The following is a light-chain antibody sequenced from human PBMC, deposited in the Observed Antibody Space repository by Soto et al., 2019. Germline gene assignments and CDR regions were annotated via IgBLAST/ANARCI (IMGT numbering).Light chain of an antibody. Sequence: DIVMTQSPDSLAVSLGERAAINCKSSQSVLYSSNNKNYFAWYQQKPGQPPKLLIYWASTRESGVPDRFSGSGSGTDFTITISSLQAEDVAVYYCQQYYTTPGTFGQGTRLEIK. J-gene: IGKJ5*01. CDR2: WAS. V-gene: IGKV4-1*01. CDR3: QQYYTTPGT. CDR1: QSVLYSSNNKNY.